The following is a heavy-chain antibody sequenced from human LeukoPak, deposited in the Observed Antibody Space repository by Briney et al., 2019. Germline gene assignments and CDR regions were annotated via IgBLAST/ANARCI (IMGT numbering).Heavy chain of an antibody. CDR1: GGSISSSSYY. D-gene: IGHD3-22*01. V-gene: IGHV4-61*01. CDR3: AREDYYDSSGYPI. CDR2: IYYSGST. Sequence: PSETLSLTCTVSGGSISSSSYYWGWIRQPPGKGLEWIGYIYYSGSTNYNPSLKSRVTISVDTSKNQFSLKLSSVTAADTAVYYCAREDYYDSSGYPIWGQGTLVTVSS. J-gene: IGHJ4*02.